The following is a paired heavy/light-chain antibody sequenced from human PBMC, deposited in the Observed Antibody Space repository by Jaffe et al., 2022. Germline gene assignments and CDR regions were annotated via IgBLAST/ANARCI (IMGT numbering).Heavy chain of an antibody. J-gene: IGHJ6*03. Sequence: QVQLVQSGSELKKPGASVKVSCKASGYTFTSYAMNWVRQAPGQGLEWMGWINTNTGNPTYAQGFTGRFVFSLDTSVSTAYLQISSLKAEDTAVYYCARGVGYNWNYGGDYYYYYYMDVWGKGTTVTVSS. V-gene: IGHV7-4-1*02. CDR1: GYTFTSYA. D-gene: IGHD1-7*01. CDR2: INTNTGNP. CDR3: ARGVGYNWNYGGDYYYYYYMDV.
Light chain of an antibody. V-gene: IGKV3-15*01. J-gene: IGKJ3*01. Sequence: EIVMTQSPATLSVSPGERATLSCRASQSVSSNLAWYQQKPGQAPRLLIYGASTRATGIPARFSGSGSGTEFTLTISSLQSEDFAVYYCQQYNNWPSFGPGTKVDIK. CDR2: GAS. CDR1: QSVSSN. CDR3: QQYNNWPS.